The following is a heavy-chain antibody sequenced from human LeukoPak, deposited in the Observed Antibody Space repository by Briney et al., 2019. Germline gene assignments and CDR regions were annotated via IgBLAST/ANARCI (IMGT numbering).Heavy chain of an antibody. CDR2: ISSSGSNI. CDR1: GFTFNNDW. V-gene: IGHV3-48*04. CDR3: ASLPPNLYLDWLPRI. D-gene: IGHD3-9*01. Sequence: PGGSLRLSCAASGFTFNNDWMNWVRQASGKGLEWVSYISSSGSNIYYADSVKGRFTISRDNAKNSLYLQMNSLRAEDTAVYYCASLPPNLYLDWLPRIWGQGTLVTVSS. J-gene: IGHJ4*02.